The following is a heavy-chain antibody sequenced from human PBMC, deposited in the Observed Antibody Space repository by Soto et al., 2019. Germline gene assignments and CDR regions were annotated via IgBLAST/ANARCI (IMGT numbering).Heavy chain of an antibody. V-gene: IGHV4-38-2*02. J-gene: IGHJ4*02. CDR3: ARDRRNFYDNSEYFDF. CDR2: IYHHGRT. CDR1: GNSISSRYC. D-gene: IGHD3-22*01. Sequence: SETLSLTCGVSGNSISSRYCWAWIRQPPGKGLEWLGSIYHHGRTYYSPSLKSRVTVSLDTSKNQFYLNLRSVTAADTAVYYCARDRRNFYDNSEYFDFWGRGVQVTVPQ.